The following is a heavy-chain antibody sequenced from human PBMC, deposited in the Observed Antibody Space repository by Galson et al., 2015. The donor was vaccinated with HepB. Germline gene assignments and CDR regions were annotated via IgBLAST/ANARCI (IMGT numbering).Heavy chain of an antibody. CDR2: IDWDDDK. J-gene: IGHJ4*02. V-gene: IGHV2-70D*14. CDR3: ARNEALDY. Sequence: PALVKPTQTLTLTCTFSGFSFTTAGVRVNWIRQPPGKALEWLSRIDWDDDKFYRTSLKTRLTISKDTFKNQVVLTMTNMDPVDTATYYCARNEALDYWGRGILVTVSS. CDR1: GFSFTTAGVR.